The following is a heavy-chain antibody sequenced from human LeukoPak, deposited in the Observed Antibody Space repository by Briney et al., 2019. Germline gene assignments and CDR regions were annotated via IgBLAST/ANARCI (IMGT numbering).Heavy chain of an antibody. CDR2: IYYSGST. Sequence: SETLSLTCTVSGGSISSNNYYWGWIRQPPGKGLEWIGSIYYSGSTYYNPSLKGRVTISVDKSKNQFSLKLSSVTAADTAVYYCARDHRYDFWSGYRGLDYWGQGTLVTVSS. V-gene: IGHV4-39*07. CDR1: GGSISSNNYY. D-gene: IGHD3-3*01. CDR3: ARDHRYDFWSGYRGLDY. J-gene: IGHJ4*02.